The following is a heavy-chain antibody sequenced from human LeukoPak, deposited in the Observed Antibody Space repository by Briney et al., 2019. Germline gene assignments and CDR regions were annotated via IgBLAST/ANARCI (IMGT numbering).Heavy chain of an antibody. J-gene: IGHJ6*03. D-gene: IGHD3-16*01. Sequence: HPGGSLRLSCAASGFTFSSYAMSWVRQAPGKGLKWVSTINDNGDGTYYADSVKGWFTISRDNSYNTVSLQMNSLRDEDTGVYYCAKGLRTGVGPYMGYHYYMDVWGKGATVTVSS. CDR1: GFTFSSYA. CDR3: AKGLRTGVGPYMGYHYYMDV. V-gene: IGHV3-23*01. CDR2: INDNGDGT.